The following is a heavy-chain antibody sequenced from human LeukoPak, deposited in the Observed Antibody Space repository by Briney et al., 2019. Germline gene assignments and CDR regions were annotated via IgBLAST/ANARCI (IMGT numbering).Heavy chain of an antibody. J-gene: IGHJ5*02. CDR2: INLGSGST. Sequence: SCTASGYIFPSYHIHWVRQPPGHGLEWTGIINLGSGSTTYAQKFQDRVTMTRDTSTSAVYMELSSLGSEYTAVYYCAGGLHSSGYYAPWGQGTLVTVSS. V-gene: IGHV1-46*01. D-gene: IGHD3-22*01. CDR3: AGGLHSSGYYAP. CDR1: GYIFPSYH.